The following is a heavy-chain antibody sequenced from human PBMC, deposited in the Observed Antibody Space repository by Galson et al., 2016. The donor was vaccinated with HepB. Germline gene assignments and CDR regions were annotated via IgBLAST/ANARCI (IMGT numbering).Heavy chain of an antibody. CDR2: ISHRSSNK. J-gene: IGHJ4*02. V-gene: IGHV3-11*06. CDR3: AKDRTSSATLES. Sequence: SLRLSCAASGFTFSNYYMGWIRQAPGKGLEWVSYISHRSSNKKYEDSVRGRFTISRDNAKNSLYLQMNTLRTEDTAVYYCAKDRTSSATLESWGQGAQVTVSS. D-gene: IGHD1/OR15-1a*01. CDR1: GFTFSNYY.